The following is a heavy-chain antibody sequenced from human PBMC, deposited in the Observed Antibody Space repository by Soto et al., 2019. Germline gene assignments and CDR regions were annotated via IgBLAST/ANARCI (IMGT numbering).Heavy chain of an antibody. V-gene: IGHV4-34*01. Sequence: SETLSLTCAVYGGSFSGYYWSWIRQPPGKGLEWIGEINHSGSTNYNPSLKSRVTISVDTSKNQFSLKLSSVTAADTAVYYCARGSRITMIVVVIPWFDPWGQGTLVT. CDR2: INHSGST. CDR3: ARGSRITMIVVVIPWFDP. J-gene: IGHJ5*02. D-gene: IGHD3-22*01. CDR1: GGSFSGYY.